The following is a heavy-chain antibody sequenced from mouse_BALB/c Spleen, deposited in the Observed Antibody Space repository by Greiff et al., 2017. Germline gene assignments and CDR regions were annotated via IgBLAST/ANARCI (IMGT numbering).Heavy chain of an antibody. CDR3: QGGAMDY. V-gene: IGHV14-4*02. Sequence: VQLQQSGAELVRSGASVKLSCTASGFNIKDYYMHWVKPRPEQGLEWIGWIDPENGDTEYAPKFQGKATMTADTSSNTAYLQLSSLTSEDTAGYYCQGGAMDYWGQGTSVTVSS. J-gene: IGHJ4*01. CDR1: GFNIKDYY. CDR2: IDPENGDT.